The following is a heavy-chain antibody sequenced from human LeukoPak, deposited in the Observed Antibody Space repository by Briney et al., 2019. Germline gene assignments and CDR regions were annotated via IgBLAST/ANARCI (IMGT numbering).Heavy chain of an antibody. J-gene: IGHJ4*02. Sequence: GGSLRLSCAASGFTFSSYAMSWVRQAPGKGLGWVSAISGSGGSTYYADSVKGRFTISRDNSKSTLSLQMNSLRAEDTAVYYCAEIQLNSGLCYWGQGTLVTVSS. CDR2: ISGSGGST. V-gene: IGHV3-23*01. D-gene: IGHD5-12*01. CDR1: GFTFSSYA. CDR3: AEIQLNSGLCY.